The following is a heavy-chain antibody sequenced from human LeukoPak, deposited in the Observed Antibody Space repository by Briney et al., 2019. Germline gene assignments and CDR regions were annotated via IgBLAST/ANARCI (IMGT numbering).Heavy chain of an antibody. CDR2: ISAYNGNT. V-gene: IGHV1-18*01. J-gene: IGHJ4*02. Sequence: ASVKVSCKASGYTFTSYGISWVRQAPGQGLEWMGWISAYNGNTNYAQKFQGRVTITADKSTSTAYMELSSLRSEDTAVYYCASPMGFTMIVEGLDYWGQGTLVTVSS. CDR3: ASPMGFTMIVEGLDY. D-gene: IGHD3-22*01. CDR1: GYTFTSYG.